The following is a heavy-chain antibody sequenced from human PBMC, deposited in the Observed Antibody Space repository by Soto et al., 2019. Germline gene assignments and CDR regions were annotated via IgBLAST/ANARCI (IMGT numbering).Heavy chain of an antibody. CDR2: MNANSGNT. Sequence: QVQLVQSGAEVKKPGASVKVSCKASGYTFTSYDINWVRQATGQGLEWMGWMNANSGNTGYTQKFQGRITMATNTGIRSAYMERSSLRAEDTDVYYCDSYVYGDYVDYWGQGTLVTVSS. CDR1: GYTFTSYD. CDR3: DSYVYGDYVDY. V-gene: IGHV1-8*01. J-gene: IGHJ4*02. D-gene: IGHD3-10*01.